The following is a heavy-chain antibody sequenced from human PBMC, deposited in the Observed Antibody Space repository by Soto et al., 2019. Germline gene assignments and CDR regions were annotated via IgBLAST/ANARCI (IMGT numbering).Heavy chain of an antibody. D-gene: IGHD3-10*01. Sequence: SVKVSCKAAGGTFSRHAISWVRQAPGQGLEWMGGIIPFFGTPNYAQKFQGRVTVTADKSTSTAYMELSSLRSEDTAVYCCARSTPQSGSYLHIFDYCGQRTLVTVSS. J-gene: IGHJ4*02. CDR1: GGTFSRHA. CDR2: IIPFFGTP. V-gene: IGHV1-69*06. CDR3: ARSTPQSGSYLHIFDY.